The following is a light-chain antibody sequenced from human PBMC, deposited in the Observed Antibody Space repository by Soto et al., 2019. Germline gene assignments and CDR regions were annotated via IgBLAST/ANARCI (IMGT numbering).Light chain of an antibody. CDR3: QQYNSYPT. V-gene: IGKV1-5*03. CDR2: KAS. J-gene: IGKJ1*01. CDR1: QSISSW. Sequence: DIQITQSPSTLSASVGDRVTITCRASQSISSWLAWYQQKPGKAPKLLIYKASSLESGVPSRFSGSGSGTEFTLTISSLQPDDFATYYCQQYNSYPTFGQGSKVDI.